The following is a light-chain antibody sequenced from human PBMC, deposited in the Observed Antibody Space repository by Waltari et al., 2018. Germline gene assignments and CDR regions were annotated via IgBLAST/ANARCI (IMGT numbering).Light chain of an antibody. V-gene: IGKV3-11*01. CDR3: QQRSNWPIT. CDR1: QSFSNY. CDR2: DAT. Sequence: EIVLTQSPATLSLSPGERATLSCRASQSFSNYLAWYQHKPGQAPRLLIYDATNRATGIPARFSGSGSGTDFTLTISSLEPEDFAVYYCQQRSNWPITFGQGTRLEIK. J-gene: IGKJ5*01.